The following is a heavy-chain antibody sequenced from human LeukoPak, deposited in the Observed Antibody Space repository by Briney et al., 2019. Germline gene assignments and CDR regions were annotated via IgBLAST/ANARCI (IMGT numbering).Heavy chain of an antibody. J-gene: IGHJ6*03. V-gene: IGHV4-59*12. Sequence: SETLTLTCTVSGGSISSYYWSWIRQPPGKGLEWIGYVYYSGSTYYNPSLKSRVTISVDTSKNQFSLKLSSVTAADTAVYYCARSGTCSRTSCYPPYYYYYMDVWGKGTTVTVSS. CDR3: ARSGTCSRTSCYPPYYYYYMDV. D-gene: IGHD2-2*01. CDR1: GGSISSYY. CDR2: VYYSGST.